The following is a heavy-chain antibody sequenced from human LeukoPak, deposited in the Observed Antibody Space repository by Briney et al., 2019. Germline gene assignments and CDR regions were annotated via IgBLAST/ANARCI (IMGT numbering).Heavy chain of an antibody. CDR2: IYHSGIT. V-gene: IGHV4-38-2*02. D-gene: IGHD5/OR15-5a*01. Sequence: SETLSLACTVSDYSISSGYGYYWGWIRQPPGKGLEWIGNIYHSGITYYNHFNSSLKSRVTISIDTSKNQFSLRLTSVTAADTAVYFCATLVSTRYYFDYWGQGTLVTVSS. CDR1: DYSISSGYGYY. J-gene: IGHJ4*02. CDR3: ATLVSTRYYFDY.